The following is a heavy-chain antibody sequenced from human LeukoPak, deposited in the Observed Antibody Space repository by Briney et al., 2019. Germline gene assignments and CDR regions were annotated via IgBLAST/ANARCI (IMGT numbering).Heavy chain of an antibody. V-gene: IGHV3-23*01. CDR2: ISNNGGRT. CDR1: GFALRTYA. J-gene: IGHJ4*02. CDR3: AKERSLEIAVAGTVFDY. D-gene: IGHD6-19*01. Sequence: PGGSLRLSCVASGFALRTYAMSWVRQAPGKGLEWVSYISNNGGRTDYADSVKGRFAISRDNVKNTLYLQMNSLRVDDTAVYYCAKERSLEIAVAGTVFDYWGQGTLVTVSS.